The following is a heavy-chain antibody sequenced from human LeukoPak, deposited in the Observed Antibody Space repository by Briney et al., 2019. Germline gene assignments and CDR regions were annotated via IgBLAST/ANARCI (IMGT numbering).Heavy chain of an antibody. D-gene: IGHD6-13*01. V-gene: IGHV4-59*01. CDR1: GGSISSYY. CDR3: ARSYSSSWYGDFQH. Sequence: PSETLSLTCTVSGGSISSYYWSWIRQPPGKGLEWIGYIYYSENTNYNPSLKSRVTISVDTSKNQFSLKLTYVTAADTAVYYCARSYSSSWYGDFQHWGQGTLVTVSS. CDR2: IYYSENT. J-gene: IGHJ1*01.